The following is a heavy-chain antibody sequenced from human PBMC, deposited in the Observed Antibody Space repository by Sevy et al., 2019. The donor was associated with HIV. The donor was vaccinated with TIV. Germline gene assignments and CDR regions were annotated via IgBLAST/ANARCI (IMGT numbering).Heavy chain of an antibody. V-gene: IGHV3-64D*06. D-gene: IGHD2-2*01. J-gene: IGHJ4*02. CDR1: GFTFSSYA. Sequence: GGSLRLSCSASGFTFSSYAMHWVRQAPGKGLEYVSAISSNGGSTYYADSVNGRFTISRDNSKNTLYLQMSSLRAEDTAVYYCVKDRSESRLVFDYWGQGTLVTVSS. CDR2: ISSNGGST. CDR3: VKDRSESRLVFDY.